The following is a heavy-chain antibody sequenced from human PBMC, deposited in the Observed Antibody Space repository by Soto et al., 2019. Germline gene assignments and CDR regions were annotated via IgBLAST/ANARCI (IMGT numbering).Heavy chain of an antibody. D-gene: IGHD5-18*01. CDR1: GFTFSSYA. CDR2: ISYDGSNK. Sequence: GSLRLSCAASGFTFSSYAMHWVRQAPGKGLEWVAVISYDGSNKYYADSVKGRFTISRDNSKNTLYLQMNSLRAEDTAVYYCAREDVDTAMVFDYWGQGTLVTVSS. V-gene: IGHV3-30-3*01. J-gene: IGHJ4*02. CDR3: AREDVDTAMVFDY.